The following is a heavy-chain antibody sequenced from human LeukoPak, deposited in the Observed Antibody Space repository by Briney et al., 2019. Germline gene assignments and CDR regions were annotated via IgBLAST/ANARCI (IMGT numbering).Heavy chain of an antibody. CDR3: ARHNYNSNDVGLYYFDY. D-gene: IGHD1-1*01. Sequence: PSETLSLTCTVSAGSISSSSYYWGWNRQPPGKGLEWIGSIYYSGSTYYNPSLKSRVIISVDTSKNQFSLKLSSVTAADTAVYYCARHNYNSNDVGLYYFDYWAHGTLVTVSS. CDR2: IYYSGST. V-gene: IGHV4-39*01. CDR1: AGSISSSSYY. J-gene: IGHJ4*01.